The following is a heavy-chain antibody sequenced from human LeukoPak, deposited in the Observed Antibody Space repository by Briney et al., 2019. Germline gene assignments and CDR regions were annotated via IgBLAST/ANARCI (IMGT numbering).Heavy chain of an antibody. D-gene: IGHD3-22*01. J-gene: IGHJ4*02. V-gene: IGHV3-23*01. CDR2: ISGSGGST. CDR1: GFTFSSYG. Sequence: PRGSLRLSCAASGFTFSSYGMSWVRQAPGKGLEWVSAISGSGGSTYYADSVKGRFTISRDNSKNTLYLQMNSLRAEDTAVYYCAKDVAFLWPTYYYDSSGYYPYWGQGTLVTVSS. CDR3: AKDVAFLWPTYYYDSSGYYPY.